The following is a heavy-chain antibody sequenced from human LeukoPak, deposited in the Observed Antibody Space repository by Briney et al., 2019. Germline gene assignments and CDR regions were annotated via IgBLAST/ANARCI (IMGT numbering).Heavy chain of an antibody. CDR2: ISAYNGNT. Sequence: ASVKVPCKASGYTFTSYGISWVRQAPGQGLEWMGWISAYNGNTNYAQKLQGRVTMTTDTSTSTAYMELRSLRSDDTAVYYCARDPYSSSWPQPTNAFDIWGQGTMVTVSS. CDR3: ARDPYSSSWPQPTNAFDI. D-gene: IGHD6-13*01. CDR1: GYTFTSYG. J-gene: IGHJ3*02. V-gene: IGHV1-18*01.